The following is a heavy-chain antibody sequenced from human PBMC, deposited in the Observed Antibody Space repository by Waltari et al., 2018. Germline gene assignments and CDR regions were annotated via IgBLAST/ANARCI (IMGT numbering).Heavy chain of an antibody. D-gene: IGHD3-3*01. J-gene: IGHJ4*02. CDR1: GYTFTGYY. V-gene: IGHV1-2*02. CDR2: INPNSGGT. CDR3: ARENNLRFLEWLFGY. Sequence: QVPLVQSGAEVKKPGASVKVSCKASGYTFTGYYMHWVRQAPGQGLEWMGWINPNSGGTNYAQKFQGRVTMTRDTSISTAYMELSRLRSDDTAVYYCARENNLRFLEWLFGYWGQGTLVTVSS.